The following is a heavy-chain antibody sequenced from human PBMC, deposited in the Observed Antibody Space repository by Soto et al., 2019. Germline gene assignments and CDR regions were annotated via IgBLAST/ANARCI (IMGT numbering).Heavy chain of an antibody. CDR3: AREASLWHPTNAFDI. V-gene: IGHV3-21*01. Sequence: EVQLVESGGGLVKPGGSLRLSCAASGFTFSSYSMNWVRQAPGKGLEWVSSISSSSSYIYYADSVKGRFTISRDNAKNSLYLQMNSLRAEDTAVYYCAREASLWHPTNAFDIWGQGTMVTVSS. CDR1: GFTFSSYS. J-gene: IGHJ3*02. CDR2: ISSSSSYI. D-gene: IGHD3-16*01.